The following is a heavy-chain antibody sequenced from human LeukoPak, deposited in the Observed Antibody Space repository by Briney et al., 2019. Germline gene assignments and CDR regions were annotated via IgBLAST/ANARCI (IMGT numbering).Heavy chain of an antibody. CDR1: GGSFSGYY. J-gene: IGHJ4*02. Sequence: ASETLSLTCAVYGGSFSGYYWSWIRQPPGKGLEWIGEINHSGSTNYNPSLKSRVTISVDTSKNQFSLELSSVTAADTAVYYCNGYCSSTSCYGGGYWGQGTLVTVSS. V-gene: IGHV4-34*01. CDR3: NGYCSSTSCYGGGY. CDR2: INHSGST. D-gene: IGHD2-2*03.